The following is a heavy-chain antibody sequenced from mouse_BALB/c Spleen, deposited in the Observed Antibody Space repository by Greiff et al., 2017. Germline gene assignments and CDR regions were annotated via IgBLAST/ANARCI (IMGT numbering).Heavy chain of an antibody. Sequence: EVKLMESGGGLVKPGGSLKLSCAASGFTFSSYAMSWVRQTPEKRLEWVASISSGGSSYYPDSVKGRFTISRDNARNILYLQMSRLRSEDTAMYYCERGGDGNYYYAMDYWGQGTSVTVSS. CDR2: ISSGGSS. D-gene: IGHD2-1*01. CDR1: GFTFSSYA. CDR3: ERGGDGNYYYAMDY. V-gene: IGHV5-6-5*01. J-gene: IGHJ4*01.